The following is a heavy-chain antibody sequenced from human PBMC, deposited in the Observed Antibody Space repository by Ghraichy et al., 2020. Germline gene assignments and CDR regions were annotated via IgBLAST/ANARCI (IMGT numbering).Heavy chain of an antibody. D-gene: IGHD1-26*01. Sequence: ESLNISCTVSGGSISSSSYYWGWIRQPPGKGLEWIGSIYYSGSTYYNPSLKSRVTISVDTSKNQFSLKLSSVTAADTAVYYCARHPPHSGTYFDYWGQGTLVTVSS. CDR3: ARHPPHSGTYFDY. CDR1: GGSISSSSYY. V-gene: IGHV4-39*01. CDR2: IYYSGST. J-gene: IGHJ4*02.